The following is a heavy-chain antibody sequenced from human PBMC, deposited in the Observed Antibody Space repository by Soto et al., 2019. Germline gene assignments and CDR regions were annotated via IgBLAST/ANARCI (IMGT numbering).Heavy chain of an antibody. V-gene: IGHV1-18*01. CDR3: TRDAKYYDILTGYFVNDY. CDR1: GYTFSNFG. D-gene: IGHD3-9*01. CDR2: TSTDNGNT. J-gene: IGHJ4*02. Sequence: QVQLVQSGAEVKKPGASVKVSCKASGYTFSNFGISWVRQAPGQGLEWLGWTSTDNGNTKYAQKFQGRVTMTADTAATTAYMELRSLRSDDTAVYYCTRDAKYYDILTGYFVNDYWGQGTLVTVSS.